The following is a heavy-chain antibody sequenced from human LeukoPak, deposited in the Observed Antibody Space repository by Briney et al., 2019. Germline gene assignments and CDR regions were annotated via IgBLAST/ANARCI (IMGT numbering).Heavy chain of an antibody. CDR2: INHSGST. Sequence: TSSETLSLTCAVYGGSFSGYYWSWIRQPPGKGLEWIGEINHSGSTNCNPSLKSRVTISVDTSKNQFSLKLNSVTAADTAVYYCARSGRVYMVRGAAPFDLWGRGTLVTVSS. CDR3: ARSGRVYMVRGAAPFDL. D-gene: IGHD3-10*01. J-gene: IGHJ2*01. V-gene: IGHV4-34*01. CDR1: GGSFSGYY.